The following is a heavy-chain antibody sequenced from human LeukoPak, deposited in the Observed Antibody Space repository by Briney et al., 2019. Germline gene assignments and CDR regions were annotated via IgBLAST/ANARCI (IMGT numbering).Heavy chain of an antibody. D-gene: IGHD2-15*01. Sequence: ASVKVSCMASGYTFTSYAMHWVRQAPGQRPEWMGWINAGNGNAKYLQKFQGRVTFTRDTSASTAYMELSSLRSEDTAVYYCASIDYGDYWGQGTLVTVSS. J-gene: IGHJ4*02. CDR2: INAGNGNA. CDR1: GYTFTSYA. CDR3: ASIDYGDY. V-gene: IGHV1-3*01.